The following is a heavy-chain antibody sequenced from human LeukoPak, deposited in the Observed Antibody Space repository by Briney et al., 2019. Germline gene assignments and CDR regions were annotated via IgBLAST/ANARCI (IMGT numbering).Heavy chain of an antibody. V-gene: IGHV3-23*01. D-gene: IGHD3-10*01. Sequence: GGSLRLSCAASGFTFSDYYMSWIRQAPGKGLEWVSGISGSGGSTYYADSVKGRFTISRDNSKNTLYLQMNSLRAEDTAVYYCAKQEVGSYYDYWGQGTLVTVSS. CDR3: AKQEVGSYYDY. CDR2: ISGSGGST. J-gene: IGHJ4*02. CDR1: GFTFSDYY.